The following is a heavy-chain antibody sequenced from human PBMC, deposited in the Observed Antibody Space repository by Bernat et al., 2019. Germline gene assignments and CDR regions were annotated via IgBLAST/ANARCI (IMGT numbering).Heavy chain of an antibody. CDR2: INTNTGNP. CDR1: GYIFTTYA. J-gene: IGHJ4*02. D-gene: IGHD4-17*01. V-gene: IGHV7-4-1*02. Sequence: QVQLVQSGSELKEPGASVKVSCKASGYIFTTYAMNWVRQAPGRGPEWMGWINTNTGNPTYVQGFTGRFVLSLDTSVSTAYLQISSLKAEDTAVYYCARDRGGRLRLFEYWGQGTLVTVSS. CDR3: ARDRGGRLRLFEY.